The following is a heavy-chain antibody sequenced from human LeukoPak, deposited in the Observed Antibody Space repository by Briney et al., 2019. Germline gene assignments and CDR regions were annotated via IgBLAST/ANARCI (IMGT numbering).Heavy chain of an antibody. CDR2: ISAYNGKT. Sequence: GASVKVSCKASGYTFTSYGISWVRQAPGQGLEWMGWISAYNGKTNYAQKLQGRVTMTTDTSTSTAYMELRSLRSDDTAVYYCARVGYYDSSVYYYFWFVSADISRGWFDPWGQGTLVTVSS. CDR1: GYTFTSYG. V-gene: IGHV1-18*01. CDR3: ARVGYYDSSVYYYFWFVSADISRGWFDP. J-gene: IGHJ5*02. D-gene: IGHD3-22*01.